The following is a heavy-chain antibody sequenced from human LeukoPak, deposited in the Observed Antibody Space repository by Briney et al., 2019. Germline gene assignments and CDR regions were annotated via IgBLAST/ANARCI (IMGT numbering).Heavy chain of an antibody. V-gene: IGHV4-59*01. CDR2: IYYYGST. CDR3: TRVESGYNYGSVVLYYYMDV. D-gene: IGHD5-18*01. CDR1: GGSIRSSY. J-gene: IGHJ6*03. Sequence: PSETLSLTCTVSGGSIRSSYWTWIRQPPGKGLEWIGYIYYYGSTDYNPSLKGRVTISLDTSKNQFSLKLSSVTAADTAVYYCTRVESGYNYGSVVLYYYMDVWGKGTTVTVSS.